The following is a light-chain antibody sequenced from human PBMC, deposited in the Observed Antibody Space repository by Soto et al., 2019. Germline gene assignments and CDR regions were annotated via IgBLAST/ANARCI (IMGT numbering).Light chain of an antibody. Sequence: QSALTQPRSVSGSPGQSVTISCTGTSGDVGGYNFVSWYQQHPGKAPTLMIFDVSQRPSGVPDRFSGSKSGNTASLTISGLQADDEADYYCCSYGGSYTWVFGGGTKLTGL. V-gene: IGLV2-11*01. CDR1: SGDVGGYNF. J-gene: IGLJ3*02. CDR2: DVS. CDR3: CSYGGSYTWV.